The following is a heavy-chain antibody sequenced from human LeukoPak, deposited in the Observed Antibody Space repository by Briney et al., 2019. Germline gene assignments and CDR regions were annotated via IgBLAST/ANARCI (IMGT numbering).Heavy chain of an antibody. CDR1: GGSISSSSDY. V-gene: IGHV4-39*07. D-gene: IGHD2-2*01. CDR3: ARRGVVPAARDYYYMDV. CDR2: MYYSGST. Sequence: SETLSLTCTVSGGSISSSSDYWGWIRQPPGKGLEWIGGMYYSGSTYYNASLKSRVTISVDTSKNQFSLKLSSVTAADTAVYYCARRGVVPAARDYYYMDVWGKGTTVAVSS. J-gene: IGHJ6*03.